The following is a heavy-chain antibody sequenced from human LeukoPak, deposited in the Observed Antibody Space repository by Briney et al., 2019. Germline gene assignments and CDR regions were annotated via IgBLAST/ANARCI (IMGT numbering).Heavy chain of an antibody. CDR3: AKFSSRGSVSYYDPPMSYFDY. CDR1: GFTFSSYA. Sequence: GGSLRLSCAASGFTFSSYAMSWVRQAPGKGLEWVSAISGSGGSTYYADSVKGRFTISRDNSKNTLYLQMNSLRAEDTAVYYCAKFSSRGSVSYYDPPMSYFDYWGQGTLVTVSS. J-gene: IGHJ4*02. V-gene: IGHV3-23*01. D-gene: IGHD3-10*01. CDR2: ISGSGGST.